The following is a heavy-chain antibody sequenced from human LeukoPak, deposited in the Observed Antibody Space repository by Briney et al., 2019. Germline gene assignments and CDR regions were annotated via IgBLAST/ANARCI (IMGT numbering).Heavy chain of an antibody. D-gene: IGHD3-16*01. CDR3: ARVKDPGGYYYYYYMDV. CDR2: IYYSGST. V-gene: IGHV4-39*07. Sequence: SETLSLTCTVSGGSISSSSYYWGWIRQPPGKGLEWIGSIYYSGSTNYNPSLKRRVTISVDTSKNQFSLKLSSVTAADTAMYYCARVKDPGGYYYYYYMDVWGKGTTVTVSS. CDR1: GGSISSSSYY. J-gene: IGHJ6*03.